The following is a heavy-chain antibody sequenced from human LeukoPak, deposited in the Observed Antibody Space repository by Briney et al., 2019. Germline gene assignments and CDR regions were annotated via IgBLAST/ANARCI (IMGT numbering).Heavy chain of an antibody. J-gene: IGHJ2*01. Sequence: SETLSLTCAVYGGSFSGYYWSWIRQPPGKGLEWLGEINHSGSTNYNPSLKSRVTISVDTSKNQFSLKLSSVTAADTAVYYCARGCRDGYSNYWYFDLWGRGTLVTVSS. CDR3: ARGCRDGYSNYWYFDL. CDR1: GGSFSGYY. CDR2: INHSGST. V-gene: IGHV4-34*01. D-gene: IGHD5-24*01.